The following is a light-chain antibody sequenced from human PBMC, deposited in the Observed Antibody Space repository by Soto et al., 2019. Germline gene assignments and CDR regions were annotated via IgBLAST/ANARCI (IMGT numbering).Light chain of an antibody. V-gene: IGLV2-8*01. J-gene: IGLJ3*02. CDR3: SSFAPSNTGV. CDR1: SSDVGAYNY. CDR2: EVT. Sequence: QSALTQPPSASGSPGQSVTISCTGTSSDVGAYNYVSWYQQHAGKAPKLVIYEVTKRPSGVPDRFSGSKSANTASLTVSGLQADDEADYSCSSFAPSNTGVFGGGTKVTVL.